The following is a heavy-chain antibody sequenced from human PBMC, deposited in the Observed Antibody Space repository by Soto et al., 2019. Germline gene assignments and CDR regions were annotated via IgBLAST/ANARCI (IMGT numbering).Heavy chain of an antibody. CDR3: ASSGYSFAWGY. D-gene: IGHD5-18*01. V-gene: IGHV3-53*01. Sequence: EVQLVESGGGLIPPGGSLRLSCAASGFLVNSAYMTWVRQAPGKGLEWLSMINSDGSTLYAESVKGRFTISRDNSKNRLDRQLNSLRAEDTAMYYCASSGYSFAWGYWGQGTLVIVTS. CDR2: INSDGST. CDR1: GFLVNSAY. J-gene: IGHJ4*02.